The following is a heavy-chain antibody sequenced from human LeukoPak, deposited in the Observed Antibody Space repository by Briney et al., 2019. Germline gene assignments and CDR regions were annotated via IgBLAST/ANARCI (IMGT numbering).Heavy chain of an antibody. CDR3: ARAFGLTDY. Sequence: GGSLRLSCAASGFTFSRYGMHWVRQAPGKGLEWVAVIWYDGSNKDYAESVRGRFTISRDNSKNTLYLQMNNLRGEDTAVYYCARAFGLTDYWGQGTLVTVSS. D-gene: IGHD3/OR15-3a*01. CDR2: IWYDGSNK. J-gene: IGHJ4*02. V-gene: IGHV3-33*01. CDR1: GFTFSRYG.